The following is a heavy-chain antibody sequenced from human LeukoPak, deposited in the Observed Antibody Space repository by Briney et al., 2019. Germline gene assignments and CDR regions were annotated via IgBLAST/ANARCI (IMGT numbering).Heavy chain of an antibody. D-gene: IGHD5-12*01. CDR2: IYHSGST. CDR1: GYSISSGYY. J-gene: IGHJ3*02. CDR3: ARVYGGGYDFRGAFDI. V-gene: IGHV4-38-2*02. Sequence: SETLSLTCTVSGYSISSGYYWGWIRQPPGKGLEWIGSIYHSGSTYYNPSLKSRVTISVDTSKNQFSLRLRSVTAADTAAYYCARVYGGGYDFRGAFDIWGQGTMVTVSS.